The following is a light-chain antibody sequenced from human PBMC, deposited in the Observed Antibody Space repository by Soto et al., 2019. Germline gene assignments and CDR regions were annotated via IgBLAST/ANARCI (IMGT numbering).Light chain of an antibody. Sequence: SYELTQPPSVSVSPGQTASITCSGDKLGDKYACWYQQKPGQSPVLVIYQDSKRPSGIPERFSGSNSGNTATLTISGTQALGGVGYFCQAWDSSTRVVFGGGTKLTVL. J-gene: IGLJ2*01. CDR1: KLGDKY. CDR2: QDS. V-gene: IGLV3-1*01. CDR3: QAWDSSTRVV.